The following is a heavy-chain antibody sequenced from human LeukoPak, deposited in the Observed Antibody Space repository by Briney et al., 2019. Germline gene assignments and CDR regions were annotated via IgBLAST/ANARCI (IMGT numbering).Heavy chain of an antibody. V-gene: IGHV3-21*01. D-gene: IGHD5-18*01. Sequence: GGTLRLSCTASGFTFSSYSLNWVRQAPGKGLEWVSSVSTGSNYIYYADSVKGRFTISRDNDKNSLYLQMNCLRVEDTAVYYCARVGRGYSYGALDYWGQGTLVTVSS. CDR3: ARVGRGYSYGALDY. J-gene: IGHJ4*02. CDR1: GFTFSSYS. CDR2: VSTGSNYI.